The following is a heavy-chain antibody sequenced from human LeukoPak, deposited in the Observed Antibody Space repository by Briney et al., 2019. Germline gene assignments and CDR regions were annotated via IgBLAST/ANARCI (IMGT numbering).Heavy chain of an antibody. CDR1: GGSISNITYY. CDR3: ARYDYYYYYMDV. CDR2: IKQDGSEK. V-gene: IGHV3-7*01. Sequence: ETLSLTCTVSGGSISNITYYWGWIRQPPGKGLEWVANIKQDGSEKYYVDSVKGRFTISRDNAKNSLYLQMNSLRAEDTAVYYCARYDYYYYYMDVWGKGTTVTVSS. J-gene: IGHJ6*03.